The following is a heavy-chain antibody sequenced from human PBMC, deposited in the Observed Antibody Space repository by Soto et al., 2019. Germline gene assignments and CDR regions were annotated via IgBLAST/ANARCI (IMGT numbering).Heavy chain of an antibody. CDR2: ISAYTDTP. Sequence: QVQLVQSGAEVKKPGPSVKVSCRASGYTFTYFGVTWVRRAPGQGLEWLGWISAYTDTPNYAQKWQGRVTMTIDTSTSTAYMDLRSLSSDDTGVYYCARVIPGVEAWFDPCGQGTLVNVSS. J-gene: IGHJ5*02. V-gene: IGHV1-18*01. D-gene: IGHD2-2*02. CDR3: ARVIPGVEAWFDP. CDR1: GYTFTYFG.